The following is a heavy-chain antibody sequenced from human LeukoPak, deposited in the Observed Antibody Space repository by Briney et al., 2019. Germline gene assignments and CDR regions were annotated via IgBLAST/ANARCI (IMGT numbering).Heavy chain of an antibody. J-gene: IGHJ5*02. Sequence: SETLSLTCAVYGGSFSGYYWSWIRQPPGKGLEWIGEINHSGSTNYNPSLKSRVTISVDTSKNQFSLKPSSVTAADTAVYYCASSKGGYYGSGSYGPNWFDPWGQGTLVTVSS. CDR1: GGSFSGYY. D-gene: IGHD3-10*01. V-gene: IGHV4-34*01. CDR2: INHSGST. CDR3: ASSKGGYYGSGSYGPNWFDP.